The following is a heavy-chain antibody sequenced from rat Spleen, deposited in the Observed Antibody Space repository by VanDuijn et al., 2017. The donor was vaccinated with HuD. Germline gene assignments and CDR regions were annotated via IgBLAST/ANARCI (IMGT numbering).Heavy chain of an antibody. V-gene: IGHV2S12*01. CDR1: GFSLSNNG. D-gene: IGHD1-12*02. Sequence: QVQLKESGPGLVQPSQTLSLTCTVSGFSLSNNGVTWVRQPPVKGLEWVATISSDGHTYYNSVLKSRLSINRDTSKSQLFLKMNSLQTEDTAIYFCTRDHSYWGSYYPGGFAYWGQGTLVTVSS. CDR3: TRDHSYWGSYYPGGFAY. J-gene: IGHJ3*01. CDR2: ISSDGHT.